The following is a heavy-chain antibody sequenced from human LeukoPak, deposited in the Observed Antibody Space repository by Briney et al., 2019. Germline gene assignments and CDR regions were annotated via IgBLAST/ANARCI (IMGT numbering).Heavy chain of an antibody. Sequence: SGTLSLTCTVSGGSISSYYWSWIRQPPGKGLEWIGYIYYSGSTNYNPSLKSRVSISVDTSKNQFSLRLNSVTAADTAVYYCARDRSAYDPYFDYWGQGTLVTVSS. CDR1: GGSISSYY. CDR3: ARDRSAYDPYFDY. D-gene: IGHD5-12*01. CDR2: IYYSGST. V-gene: IGHV4-59*01. J-gene: IGHJ4*02.